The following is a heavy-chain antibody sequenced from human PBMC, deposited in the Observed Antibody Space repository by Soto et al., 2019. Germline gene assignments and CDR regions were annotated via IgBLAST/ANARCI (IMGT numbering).Heavy chain of an antibody. D-gene: IGHD2-21*01. J-gene: IGHJ4*02. CDR1: GFTLSNIG. CDR2: ISAGGNTK. Sequence: QVQLVESGGGVVQPGTSLRLACAASGFTLSNIGMQWVRQAPGKGLEWVAVISAGGNTKYYADSVKGRFTISRDNSKNALLLQMNSLRTEDTAVYYCAKESGGERYAAYFDLWGQGTLVTVS. V-gene: IGHV3-30*18. CDR3: AKESGGERYAAYFDL.